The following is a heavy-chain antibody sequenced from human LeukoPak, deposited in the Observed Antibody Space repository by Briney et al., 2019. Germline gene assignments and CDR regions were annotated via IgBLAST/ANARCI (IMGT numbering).Heavy chain of an antibody. J-gene: IGHJ6*04. V-gene: IGHV4-39*01. CDR1: GGSISSSSYY. Sequence: SETLSLTCTVSGGSISSSSYYWGWIRQPPGKGLEWIGSIYYSGSTYYNPSLKSRVTISVDTSKNQFSLKLSSVTAADTAVYYCARGRNRKVVVVPAAYGMDVWGKGTTVTVSS. CDR2: IYYSGST. D-gene: IGHD2-2*01. CDR3: ARGRNRKVVVVPAAYGMDV.